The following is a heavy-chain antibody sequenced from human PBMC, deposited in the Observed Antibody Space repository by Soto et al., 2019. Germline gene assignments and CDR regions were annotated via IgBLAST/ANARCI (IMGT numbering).Heavy chain of an antibody. V-gene: IGHV1-69*13. J-gene: IGHJ5*02. CDR1: GGTFSNYA. D-gene: IGHD2-15*01. CDR2: IIPIFDTA. CDR3: ARESGSYGGNSYRADTWFAP. Sequence: SVKVSCKASGGTFSNYAISWVRQAPGQGLEWMGGIIPIFDTANYAQKFQGRVTITADESTSTAYMELSSLRSEDTAVYYCARESGSYGGNSYRADTWFAPWGQGTLVTVSP.